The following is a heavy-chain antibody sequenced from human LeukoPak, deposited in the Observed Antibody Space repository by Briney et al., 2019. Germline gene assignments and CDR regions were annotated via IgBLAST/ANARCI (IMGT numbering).Heavy chain of an antibody. D-gene: IGHD5-24*01. CDR3: AKDLWLQSKPDIPYYYCGMDV. Sequence: GGSLRLSCAASGFTFSSYGMHWVRQAPGKGLEWVAVISYDGSNKYYADSVKGRFTISRDNSKNTLYLQMNSLRAEDTAVYYCAKDLWLQSKPDIPYYYCGMDVWGQGTTVTVSS. CDR2: ISYDGSNK. CDR1: GFTFSSYG. V-gene: IGHV3-30*18. J-gene: IGHJ6*02.